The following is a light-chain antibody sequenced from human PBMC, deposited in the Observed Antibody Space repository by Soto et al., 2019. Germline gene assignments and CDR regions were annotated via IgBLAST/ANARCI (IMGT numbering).Light chain of an antibody. CDR3: QHYGSSPLFT. Sequence: EIVLTQPPGTLSLSPGERATLSCRASQSINSNYLVWYQQKPGQAPRLLIYGTSSRATGIPDRFSGRGSGTDFTLTISRLEPEDFAVYYCQHYGSSPLFTFGAGTKVDIK. CDR1: QSINSNY. J-gene: IGKJ3*01. CDR2: GTS. V-gene: IGKV3-20*01.